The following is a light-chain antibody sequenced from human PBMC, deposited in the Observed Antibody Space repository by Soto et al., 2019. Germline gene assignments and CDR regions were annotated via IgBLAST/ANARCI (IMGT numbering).Light chain of an antibody. V-gene: IGKV1-39*01. Sequence: DIQMTQSPSSLSASVGDRVTITCRASQNIGNYLHWYQQKPGKAPKLLIYAASSLQSGVPSRFSGSGSGTDFTLTISSLQPEDFATYYCQQSYSTPDTFGGGTKVDIK. CDR2: AAS. J-gene: IGKJ4*01. CDR1: QNIGNY. CDR3: QQSYSTPDT.